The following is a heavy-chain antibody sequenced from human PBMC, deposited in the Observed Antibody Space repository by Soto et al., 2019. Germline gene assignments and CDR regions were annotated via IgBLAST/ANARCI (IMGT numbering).Heavy chain of an antibody. CDR1: GYTFTSYG. CDR2: INANNGNT. J-gene: IGHJ5*02. CDR3: ATSYDSGFDP. D-gene: IGHD5-12*01. Sequence: QVQLVQSGAEVKKSGASVMVSCKASGYTFTSYGISWIRQAPGQGLEWMGWINANNGNTDYAQNFQGRVTMTTDTSTSTAYMELRSLRSDDTAVYYCATSYDSGFDPWGQGTLVSVSS. V-gene: IGHV1-18*04.